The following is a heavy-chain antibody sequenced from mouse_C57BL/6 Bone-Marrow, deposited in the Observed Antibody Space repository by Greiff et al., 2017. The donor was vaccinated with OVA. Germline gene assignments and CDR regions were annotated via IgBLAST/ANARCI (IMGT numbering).Heavy chain of an antibody. J-gene: IGHJ2*01. V-gene: IGHV6-3*01. CDR1: GFTFSNYW. D-gene: IGHD2-5*01. CDR2: IRLKSDNYAT. Sequence: EVKVVESGGGLVQPGGSMKLSCVASGFTFSNYWMNWVRQSPEKGLEWVAQIRLKSDNYATHYAESVKGRFTISRDDSKSSVYLQMNNLRAEDTGIYYCVYSNYDFYYFDYWGQGTTLTVSS. CDR3: VYSNYDFYYFDY.